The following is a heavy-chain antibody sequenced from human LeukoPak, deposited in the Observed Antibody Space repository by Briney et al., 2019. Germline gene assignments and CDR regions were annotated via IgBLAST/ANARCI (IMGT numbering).Heavy chain of an antibody. CDR2: ISTSSSYI. D-gene: IGHD6-19*01. J-gene: IGHJ4*02. V-gene: IGHV3-21*01. Sequence: TGGSLRLSCAASGFTFSSYSMNWVRQAPGRGLEWVSSISTSSSYIYYADSVKGRFTIPRDNAKNTLFLQMNSLRAEDTAVYYCTRAGSGWYDYWGQGTLVTVSS. CDR3: TRAGSGWYDY. CDR1: GFTFSSYS.